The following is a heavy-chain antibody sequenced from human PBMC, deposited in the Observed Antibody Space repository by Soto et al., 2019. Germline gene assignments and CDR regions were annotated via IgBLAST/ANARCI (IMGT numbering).Heavy chain of an antibody. V-gene: IGHV4-39*01. CDR2: IYYSGST. D-gene: IGHD5-18*01. CDR3: AGSSYSTYYYYYMDV. J-gene: IGHJ6*03. Sequence: SSETLSLTCTVSGGSISSSSYYWGWIRRPPGKGLEWIGSIYYSGSTYYNPSLKSRVTISVDTSKNQFSLKLSSVTAADTAVYYCAGSSYSTYYYYYMDVWGKGTTVTVSS. CDR1: GGSISSSSYY.